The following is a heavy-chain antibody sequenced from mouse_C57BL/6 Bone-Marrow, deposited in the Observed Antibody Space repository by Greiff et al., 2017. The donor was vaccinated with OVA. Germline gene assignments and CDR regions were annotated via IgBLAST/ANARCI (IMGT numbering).Heavy chain of an antibody. J-gene: IGHJ2*01. D-gene: IGHD2-3*01. V-gene: IGHV1-59*01. CDR2: IDPSDSYT. CDR1: GYTFTSYW. CDR3: ARRARLRGWLLYYFDY. Sequence: VQLQKPGAELVRPGTSVKLSCKASGYTFTSYWMHWVKQRPGQGLEWIGVIDPSDSYTNYNQKFKGKATLTVDTSSSTAYMQLSSLTSEDSAVYYCARRARLRGWLLYYFDYWGQGTTLTVSS.